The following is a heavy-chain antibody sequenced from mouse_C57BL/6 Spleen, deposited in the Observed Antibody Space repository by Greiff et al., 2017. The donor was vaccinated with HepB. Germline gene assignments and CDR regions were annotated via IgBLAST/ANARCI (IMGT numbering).Heavy chain of an antibody. Sequence: EVKLVESGPGLVKPSQSLSLTCSVTGYSITSGYYWNWIRQFPGNKLEWMGYISYDGSNNYNPSLKNRISITRDTSKNQFFLKLNSVTTEDTATYYCARGGDGYRYAMDYWGQGTSVTVSS. CDR2: ISYDGSN. J-gene: IGHJ4*01. D-gene: IGHD2-3*01. CDR1: GYSITSGYY. CDR3: ARGGDGYRYAMDY. V-gene: IGHV3-6*01.